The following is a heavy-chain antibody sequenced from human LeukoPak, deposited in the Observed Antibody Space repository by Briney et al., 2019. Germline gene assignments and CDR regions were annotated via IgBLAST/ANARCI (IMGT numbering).Heavy chain of an antibody. J-gene: IGHJ1*01. Sequence: GGSLRLSCAASGFTFDDYAMHWVRQAPGKGLEWVSGISWNSGSIGYADSVKGRFTISRDNAKNSLYLQMNSLRAEDTALYYCAKGATYYYDSSGYYTVEYFQHWGQGTLVTVSS. CDR2: ISWNSGSI. D-gene: IGHD3-22*01. CDR1: GFTFDDYA. CDR3: AKGATYYYDSSGYYTVEYFQH. V-gene: IGHV3-9*01.